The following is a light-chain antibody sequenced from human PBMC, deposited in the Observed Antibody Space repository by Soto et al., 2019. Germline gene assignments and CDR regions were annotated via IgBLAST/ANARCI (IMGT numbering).Light chain of an antibody. Sequence: DIVLTQSPATLSLTPGESATLSCRARQSVSSVLARYQQKPGQAPRLRIYDASNRATGIPARFSGSVSGTDFTLTISSLEPEDCAVYYCQQRSNCFYTFGQGTKLEIK. J-gene: IGKJ2*01. CDR3: QQRSNCFYT. CDR2: DAS. CDR1: QSVSSV. V-gene: IGKV3-11*01.